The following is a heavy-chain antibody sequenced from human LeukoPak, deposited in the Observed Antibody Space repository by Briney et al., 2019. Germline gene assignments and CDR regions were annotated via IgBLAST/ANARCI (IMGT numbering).Heavy chain of an antibody. D-gene: IGHD2-8*02. Sequence: GGSLRLSCVASGFTFSSRGMHWVRQAPGKGLEWVAVISYDGSNKYYADSVKGRFTISRDDSENTLYLQMNSLRAEDTAVYYCAKAGAAPLAGIDYWGQGTLVTVSS. CDR1: GFTFSSRG. CDR2: ISYDGSNK. V-gene: IGHV3-30*18. J-gene: IGHJ4*02. CDR3: AKAGAAPLAGIDY.